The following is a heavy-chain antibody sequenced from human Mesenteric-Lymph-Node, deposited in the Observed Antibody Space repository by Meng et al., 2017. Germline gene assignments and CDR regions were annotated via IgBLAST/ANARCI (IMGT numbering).Heavy chain of an antibody. J-gene: IGHJ4*02. V-gene: IGHV3-23*01. CDR2: ISGSGGST. CDR1: GFTFSSYW. Sequence: GESLKISCAASGFTFSSYWMSWVRQAPGKGLEWVSAISGSGGSTYYADSVKGRFTISRDNSKNTLYLQMNSLRAEDTAVYYCAKGPLSSDRSQPLNFDSWGQGTLVTVSS. D-gene: IGHD2-21*02. CDR3: AKGPLSSDRSQPLNFDS.